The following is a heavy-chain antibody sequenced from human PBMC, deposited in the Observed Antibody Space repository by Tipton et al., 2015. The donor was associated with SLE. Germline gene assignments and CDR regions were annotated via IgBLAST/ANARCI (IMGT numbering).Heavy chain of an antibody. Sequence: QSGPEVKKPGASVRVSCKASGYTFANYAVSWVRQAPGQGLEWMGWISAYSGITNYAQKLQGRVSMTTDSSTTTAYMDLMSLRSDDTAVYYCARVDSGGWYSVDYWGQGTLVTVSS. CDR1: GYTFANYA. V-gene: IGHV1-18*01. J-gene: IGHJ4*02. D-gene: IGHD6-19*01. CDR2: ISAYSGIT. CDR3: ARVDSGGWYSVDY.